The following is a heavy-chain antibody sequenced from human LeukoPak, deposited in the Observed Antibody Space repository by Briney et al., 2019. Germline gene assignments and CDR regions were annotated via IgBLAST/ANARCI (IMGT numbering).Heavy chain of an antibody. V-gene: IGHV4-59*01. Sequence: PSETLSLTCTVSGGSISSYYWSWIRRPPGKGLEWIGYIYYSGSTNYNPSLKSRVTISVDTSKNQFSLKLSSVTAADTAVYYCARVLGSGYYPYWYFDLWGRGTLVTVSS. J-gene: IGHJ2*01. D-gene: IGHD3-22*01. CDR1: GGSISSYY. CDR2: IYYSGST. CDR3: ARVLGSGYYPYWYFDL.